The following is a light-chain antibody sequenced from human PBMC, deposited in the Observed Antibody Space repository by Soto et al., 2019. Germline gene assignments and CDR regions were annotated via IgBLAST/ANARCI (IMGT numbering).Light chain of an antibody. J-gene: IGKJ1*01. Sequence: DIPMTQSPSSLSASVGDRVTITCRSSQSITTYLNWYQQKPGKAPNLLIYGASSLQSGVPPRFSGSGSGTDFTLTISSLQPEDFATYYCQQSYSTPWTFGLGTKVEIK. CDR1: QSITTY. V-gene: IGKV1-39*01. CDR2: GAS. CDR3: QQSYSTPWT.